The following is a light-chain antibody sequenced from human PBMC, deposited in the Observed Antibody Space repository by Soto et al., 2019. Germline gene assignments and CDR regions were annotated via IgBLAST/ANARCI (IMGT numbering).Light chain of an antibody. J-gene: IGLJ3*02. V-gene: IGLV2-14*01. CDR2: DVS. Sequence: QSALTQPASVSGSPGQSITISCTGTSSDVGGYNYVSWYQQHPGKAPKLMIYDVSNRPSGVSNGFSGSKSGNTASLTISGLRAEDEADYYCSSYTSSSTLNWVFGGGTKLTVL. CDR3: SSYTSSSTLNWV. CDR1: SSDVGGYNY.